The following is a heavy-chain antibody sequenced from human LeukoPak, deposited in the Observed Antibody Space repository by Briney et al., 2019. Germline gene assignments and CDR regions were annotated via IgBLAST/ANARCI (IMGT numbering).Heavy chain of an antibody. V-gene: IGHV1-2*02. CDR2: INPNSGGT. CDR1: GYTFTGYY. Sequence: ASVKVSCKASGYTFTGYYMHWVRQAPGEGLEWMGWINPNSGGTNYAQKFQGRVTMTRDTSISTAYMELSRLRSDDTAVYYCATAFKYGSGSYYFDYWGQGTLVTVSS. D-gene: IGHD3-10*01. CDR3: ATAFKYGSGSYYFDY. J-gene: IGHJ4*02.